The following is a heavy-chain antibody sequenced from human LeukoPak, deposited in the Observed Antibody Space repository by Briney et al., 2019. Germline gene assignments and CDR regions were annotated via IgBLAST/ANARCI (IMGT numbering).Heavy chain of an antibody. D-gene: IGHD2-2*01. CDR1: GFTFSSYA. Sequence: GGSLRLSCAASGFTFSSYAMSWVRQAPGKGLEWVSAISGSGGSTYYADSVKGRFTISRDNSKNTLYLQMNSLRAEDTAVYYRAKDGNDIVVVPAAIRLNWFDPWGQGTLVTVSS. CDR2: ISGSGGST. J-gene: IGHJ5*02. V-gene: IGHV3-23*01. CDR3: AKDGNDIVVVPAAIRLNWFDP.